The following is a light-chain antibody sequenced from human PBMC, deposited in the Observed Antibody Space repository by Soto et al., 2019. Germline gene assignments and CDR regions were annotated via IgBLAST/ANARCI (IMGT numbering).Light chain of an antibody. J-gene: IGKJ2*01. CDR3: QQSYSTPYT. CDR1: QSISSY. Sequence: DIQMAQSPSSLSASVGDRVTITCRASQSISSYLNWYQQRPGRAPKLLIYAASTLQTGVPSRFSGSESGTDFTLTINSVQPADFATYHCQQSYSTPYTFGQGTKLAIK. CDR2: AAS. V-gene: IGKV1-39*01.